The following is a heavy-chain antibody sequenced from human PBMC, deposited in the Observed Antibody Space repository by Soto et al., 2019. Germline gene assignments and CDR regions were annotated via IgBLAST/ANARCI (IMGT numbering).Heavy chain of an antibody. V-gene: IGHV4-59*08. CDR1: GGPISSYF. CDR3: ARLPLSALNWFDP. J-gene: IGHJ5*02. Sequence: SETLSLTCTVSGGPISSYFWSWIRQPPGKGLEWIGYIYYSGSTNYNPSLKSRVTISVDTSKNQFSLKLSPVTAADTAVYYCARLPLSALNWFDPWGQGTLVTVSS. CDR2: IYYSGST. D-gene: IGHD3-16*01.